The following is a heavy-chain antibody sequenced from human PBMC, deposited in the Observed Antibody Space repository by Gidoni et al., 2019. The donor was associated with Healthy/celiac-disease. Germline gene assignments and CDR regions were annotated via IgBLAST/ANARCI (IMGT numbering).Heavy chain of an antibody. V-gene: IGHV2-5*02. J-gene: IGHJ5*02. CDR2: IYWDDDK. D-gene: IGHD4-4*01. CDR1: GFSLSTSGVG. CDR3: AHRATTDYKGEGGWFDP. Sequence: QITLKESGPTLVKPTQTLTLTCTFPGFSLSTSGVGVGWIRQPPGKALEWLALIYWDDDKRYSPSLKSRLTITKDTSKNQVVLTMTNMDPVDTATYYCAHRATTDYKGEGGWFDPWGQGTLVTVSS.